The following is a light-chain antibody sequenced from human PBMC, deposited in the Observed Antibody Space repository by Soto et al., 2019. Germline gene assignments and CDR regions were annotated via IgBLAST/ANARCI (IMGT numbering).Light chain of an antibody. J-gene: IGKJ4*01. Sequence: EIVMTQSPATLSVSPGERATLSCRASQSISSNLAWYQQKPGQAPRLLIYGASTRATGIPARFSGSGSGTGFTLTISSLQSEDCAVYYCQQYNNWPPLTFGGGTKVEIK. CDR3: QQYNNWPPLT. CDR1: QSISSN. CDR2: GAS. V-gene: IGKV3-15*01.